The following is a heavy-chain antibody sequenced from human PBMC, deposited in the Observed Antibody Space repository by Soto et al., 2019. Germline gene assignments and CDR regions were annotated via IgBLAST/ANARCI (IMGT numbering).Heavy chain of an antibody. D-gene: IGHD6-19*01. CDR3: ARDQRHGLIAVAGEFDY. CDR2: IWYDGSNK. Sequence: PGGSLRLSCAASGFTFSSYGMHWVRQAPGKGLEWVAVIWYDGSNKYYADSVKGRFTISRDNSKNTLYLQMNSLRAEDTAVYYCARDQRHGLIAVAGEFDYWGQGTLVTVSS. V-gene: IGHV3-33*01. J-gene: IGHJ4*02. CDR1: GFTFSSYG.